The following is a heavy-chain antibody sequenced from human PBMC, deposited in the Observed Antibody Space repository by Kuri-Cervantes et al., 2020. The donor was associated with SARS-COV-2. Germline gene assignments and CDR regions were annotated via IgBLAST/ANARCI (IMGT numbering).Heavy chain of an antibody. CDR2: ISRSSTSI. V-gene: IGHV3-48*02. D-gene: IGHD6-19*01. Sequence: GGSLRLSCAASGFRFSDYGMNWVRQGPEKGLECVAYISRSSTSIYYADSVKGRFTISRDNAKNSLYLQMDSLRDEDTAVYYCARDSGWLEGRVRWFDPWGQGTLVTVSS. CDR3: ARDSGWLEGRVRWFDP. J-gene: IGHJ5*02. CDR1: GFRFSDYG.